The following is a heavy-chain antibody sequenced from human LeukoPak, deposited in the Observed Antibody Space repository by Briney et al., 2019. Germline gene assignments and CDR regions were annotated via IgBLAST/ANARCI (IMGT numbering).Heavy chain of an antibody. Sequence: PGGPLRLSCAASGFSFSDFWMSWVRQAPGKGPEWVANIKKDGSTKNYVDSVKGRFTISRDNAKNSLFLEMNSLRAVDTAIYYRAKDAGWNTFDYWGQGILVTVSS. V-gene: IGHV3-7*01. CDR1: GFSFSDFW. J-gene: IGHJ4*02. CDR2: IKKDGSTK. D-gene: IGHD1-1*01. CDR3: AKDAGWNTFDY.